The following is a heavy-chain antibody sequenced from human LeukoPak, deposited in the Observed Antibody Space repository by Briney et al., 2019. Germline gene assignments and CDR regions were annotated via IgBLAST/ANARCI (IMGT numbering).Heavy chain of an antibody. CDR3: ASGLTGWSTDPLDY. CDR1: GYTFTSYA. D-gene: IGHD6-19*01. CDR2: INTNTGNP. V-gene: IGHV7-4-1*02. J-gene: IGHJ4*02. Sequence: GASVKVSCKASGYTFTSYAMNWVRQAPGQGLEWMGWINTNTGNPTYAQGFTGRFVFSLDTSVSTAYLQISSLKAEDTAVYYCASGLTGWSTDPLDYWGQGTLLTVSS.